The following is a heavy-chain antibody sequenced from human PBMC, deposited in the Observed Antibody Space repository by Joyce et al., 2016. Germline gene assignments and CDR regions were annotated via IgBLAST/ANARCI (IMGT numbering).Heavy chain of an antibody. J-gene: IGHJ6*02. Sequence: QVQLVQSGAEVKKPGSSVKVSCKASGGTFGSHSFSWVRRAPGQGLEYMGGILTIINPTNYAQKFQGRVTITADEPTSTVYMELSSLRSEDTAVYYCARGGSMVFYGMDVWGQGTTVTVSS. CDR1: GGTFGSHS. CDR3: ARGGSMVFYGMDV. CDR2: ILTIINPT. V-gene: IGHV1-69*01. D-gene: IGHD3-10*01.